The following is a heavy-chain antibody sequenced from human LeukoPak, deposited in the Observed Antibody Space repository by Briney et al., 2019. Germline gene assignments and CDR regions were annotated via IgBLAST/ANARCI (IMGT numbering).Heavy chain of an antibody. CDR2: IYYSGGT. Sequence: PSETLSLTCTVSGGSISSYYWSWIRQPPGKGLEWIGYIYYSGGTNYNPSLKSRVTVSVDTSKNQFSLKLSSVTAADTAVYYCARVQWNRGYYYGMDVWGQGTTVTVSS. CDR3: ARVQWNRGYYYGMDV. CDR1: GGSISSYY. D-gene: IGHD1-1*01. J-gene: IGHJ6*02. V-gene: IGHV4-59*12.